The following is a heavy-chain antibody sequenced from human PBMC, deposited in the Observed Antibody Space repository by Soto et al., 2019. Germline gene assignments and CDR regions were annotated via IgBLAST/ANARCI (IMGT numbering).Heavy chain of an antibody. D-gene: IGHD3-10*01. Sequence: DVQLVESGGGLVQPGGSLRLSCAASGFIFSNYDMHWVRQSRGKGLEWVSRIGVSGDTNYLGSVKGRFTISRENGKNSLFLQMNSLRAGDAAVYYCIRGLPGGFDPWGQGTLVTVSS. V-gene: IGHV3-13*01. CDR2: IGVSGDT. CDR1: GFIFSNYD. J-gene: IGHJ5*02. CDR3: IRGLPGGFDP.